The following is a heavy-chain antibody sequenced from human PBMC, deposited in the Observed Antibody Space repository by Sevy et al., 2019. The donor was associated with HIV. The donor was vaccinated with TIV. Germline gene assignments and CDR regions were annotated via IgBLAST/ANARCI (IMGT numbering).Heavy chain of an antibody. CDR3: VKGPHPAVTTSYALDV. V-gene: IGHV3-30*02. Sequence: GGSLRLSCAASGFIFKSYGMHWVRQAPGKGLEWVTFIRNDGSTKYYADSVRDRFTASRDNSKNTLYLQMNSLRPEDTAVYYCVKGPHPAVTTSYALDVWGQGTTVTVSS. CDR2: IRNDGSTK. CDR1: GFIFKSYG. D-gene: IGHD4-17*01. J-gene: IGHJ6*02.